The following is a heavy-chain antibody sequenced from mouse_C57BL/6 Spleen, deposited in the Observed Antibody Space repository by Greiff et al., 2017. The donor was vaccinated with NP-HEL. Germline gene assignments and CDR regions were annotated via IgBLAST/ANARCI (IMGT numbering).Heavy chain of an antibody. CDR1: GFSLTSYG. CDR2: IWGNGST. D-gene: IGHD1-1*01. CDR3: AGDFYVCRGTWFAY. V-gene: IGHV2-3*01. J-gene: IGHJ3*01. Sequence: VQLVESGPGLVAPSQSLSITCTVSGFSLTSYGVSWVRQPPGKGLEWLGVIWGNGSTNSHSAPISRLSISKDNSKSQVFLKLNSLQTDDTATYYCAGDFYVCRGTWFAYWGQGTLVTVSA.